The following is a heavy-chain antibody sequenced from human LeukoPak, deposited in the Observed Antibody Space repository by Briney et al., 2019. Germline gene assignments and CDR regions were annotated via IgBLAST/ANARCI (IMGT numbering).Heavy chain of an antibody. Sequence: GGSLRLSCAASGFTFDDHGMSWVRQAPGKGLEWVSSISGSSSYIYYADSVKGRFTISRGNAKNSLYLQMNSLRAEDTAVYYCARDRIAVAATETSFDYWGQGTLVTVSS. CDR1: GFTFDDHG. D-gene: IGHD6-19*01. J-gene: IGHJ4*02. CDR2: ISGSSSYI. V-gene: IGHV3-21*01. CDR3: ARDRIAVAATETSFDY.